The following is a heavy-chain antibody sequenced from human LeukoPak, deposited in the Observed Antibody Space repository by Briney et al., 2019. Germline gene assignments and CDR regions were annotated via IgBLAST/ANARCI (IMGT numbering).Heavy chain of an antibody. CDR1: GFTFSSYA. D-gene: IGHD4-17*01. Sequence: PGGSLRLSCAASGFTFSSYAMHWVRQAPGKGLEYVSAIGSNGGSTYYANSVKGRFTISRDNSKNTLYLQMGSLRAEDMAVYYCERAKYGDYVDGPLDYWGQGTLVTVSS. J-gene: IGHJ4*02. V-gene: IGHV3-64*01. CDR3: ERAKYGDYVDGPLDY. CDR2: IGSNGGST.